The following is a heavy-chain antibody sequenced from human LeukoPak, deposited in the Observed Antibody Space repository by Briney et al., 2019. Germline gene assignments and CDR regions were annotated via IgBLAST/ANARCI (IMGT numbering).Heavy chain of an antibody. D-gene: IGHD6-13*01. V-gene: IGHV3-43*01. CDR2: ITRDGSGT. Sequence: PGGSLRLSCAASGFTFDRYTMYWVRQPPGKGLEWVAHITRDGSGTYYADSVKGRFTISRDNSKNTLYLQMNSLRAEDTAVYYCASSSRSWISPLDYWGQGTLVTVSS. CDR3: ASSSRSWISPLDY. CDR1: GFTFDRYT. J-gene: IGHJ4*02.